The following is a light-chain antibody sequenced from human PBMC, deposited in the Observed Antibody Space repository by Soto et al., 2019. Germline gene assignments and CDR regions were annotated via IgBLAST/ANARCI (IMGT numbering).Light chain of an antibody. CDR3: QQYNSWLWT. Sequence: LTQSPGTLSLSPGERPTLTCRASQSVSSSYLAWYQRKPGQAPRLLIYGASTRATGIPARFSGSGSGTEFTLIISSLQSEDSTVYYCQQYNSWLWTFGQGTKVDIK. CDR1: QSVSSSY. CDR2: GAS. V-gene: IGKV3-15*01. J-gene: IGKJ1*01.